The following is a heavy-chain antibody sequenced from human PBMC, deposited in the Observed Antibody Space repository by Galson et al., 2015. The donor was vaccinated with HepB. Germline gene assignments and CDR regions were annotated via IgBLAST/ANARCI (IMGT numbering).Heavy chain of an antibody. D-gene: IGHD6-13*01. J-gene: IGHJ3*02. V-gene: IGHV3-48*02. Sequence: SLRLSCAASGFTFSSYSMNWVRQAPGKGLEWVSYISSSSSTIYYADSVKGRFTISRDNAKNSLYLQMNSLRDEDTAVYYCARASGSLYKDAFDIWGQGTMVTVSS. CDR1: GFTFSSYS. CDR2: ISSSSSTI. CDR3: ARASGSLYKDAFDI.